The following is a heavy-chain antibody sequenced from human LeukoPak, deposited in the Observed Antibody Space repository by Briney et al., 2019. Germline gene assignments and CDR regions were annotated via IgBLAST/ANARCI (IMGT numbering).Heavy chain of an antibody. Sequence: GASVTVSCKASGYTFNYHAMNWVRQAPGQGPEWMGWINTNSETPAYAQGFTGRFVFSLDRSVSTAYLQTISLKVEDTAVYYCARGDYFVGADVWGQGTTVAVSS. V-gene: IGHV7-4-1*02. CDR2: INTNSETP. D-gene: IGHD2/OR15-2a*01. J-gene: IGHJ6*02. CDR3: ARGDYFVGADV. CDR1: GYTFNYHA.